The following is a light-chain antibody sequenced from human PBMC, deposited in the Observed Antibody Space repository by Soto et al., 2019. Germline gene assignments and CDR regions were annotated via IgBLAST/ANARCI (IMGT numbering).Light chain of an antibody. CDR1: SGNIAGSF. V-gene: IGLV6-57*04. CDR3: QSYESFNQI. CDR2: EDN. Sequence: NFILTQPHSVSESPGKTVTISCTRSSGNIAGSFVQWYQQRPGSAPTTVIYEDNQRPSGVPDRFSGSIDTSSNAASLTISGLQTEDEADYYCQSYESFNQIFGGGTKLTVL. J-gene: IGLJ2*01.